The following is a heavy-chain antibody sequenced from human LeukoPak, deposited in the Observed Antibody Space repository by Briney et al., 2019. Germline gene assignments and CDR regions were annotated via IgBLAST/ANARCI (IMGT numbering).Heavy chain of an antibody. CDR1: GFTFNYYA. Sequence: TGRSLRLSCAASGFTFNYYAMTWVRQAPGKGLQWVSSITNLGVGSYYADSVKGRFTIYRDNSKNTLYLQMNSLRVEDTAVYYCARKSSISTSHPEDCWGQGTLVTVSS. CDR2: ITNLGVGS. V-gene: IGHV3-23*01. J-gene: IGHJ4*02. CDR3: ARKSSISTSHPEDC. D-gene: IGHD1-26*01.